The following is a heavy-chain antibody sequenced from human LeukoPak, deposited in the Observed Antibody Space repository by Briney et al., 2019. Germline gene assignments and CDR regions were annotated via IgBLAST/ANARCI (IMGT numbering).Heavy chain of an antibody. V-gene: IGHV3-21*01. CDR1: GFTFSSYS. J-gene: IGHJ6*04. Sequence: GGSLRLSCAASGFTFSSYSMNWVRQAPGKGLEWVSSISSSSSYIYYADSVKGRFTISRDNAKNSLYLQMNSLRAEDTAVYYCARYSRGSVYFFLSGYSPPPPAYGMEVGGKGTRVTFS. CDR2: ISSSSSYI. D-gene: IGHD3-3*01. CDR3: ARYSRGSVYFFLSGYSPPPPAYGMEV.